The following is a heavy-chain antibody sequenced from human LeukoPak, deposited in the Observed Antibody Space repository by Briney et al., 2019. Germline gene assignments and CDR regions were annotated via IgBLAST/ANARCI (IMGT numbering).Heavy chain of an antibody. V-gene: IGHV4-61*01. CDR2: IYYSGST. Sequence: SETLSFTCTVSGGSVSSGSYYWSWIRQPPGKGLEWIGYIYYSGSTNYNPSLKSRVTISVDTSKNQFSLKLSSVTAADTAVYYCARWADSSGWIYYYYYGMDVWGQGTTVTVSS. D-gene: IGHD6-19*01. J-gene: IGHJ6*02. CDR1: GGSVSSGSYY. CDR3: ARWADSSGWIYYYYYGMDV.